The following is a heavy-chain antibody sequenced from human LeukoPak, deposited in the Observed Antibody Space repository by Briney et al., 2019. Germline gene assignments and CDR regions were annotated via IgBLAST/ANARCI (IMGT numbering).Heavy chain of an antibody. J-gene: IGHJ4*02. CDR3: ARGKLRFLEWLSLGLDY. Sequence: GGSLRLSCAASGFTFSSYGMHWVRQAPGKGLEWVAVIWYDGSNKYYADSVKGRFTISRDNSKNTLYLQMNSLRAEDTAVYCCARGKLRFLEWLSLGLDYWGQGTLVTVSS. D-gene: IGHD3-3*01. CDR2: IWYDGSNK. V-gene: IGHV3-33*01. CDR1: GFTFSSYG.